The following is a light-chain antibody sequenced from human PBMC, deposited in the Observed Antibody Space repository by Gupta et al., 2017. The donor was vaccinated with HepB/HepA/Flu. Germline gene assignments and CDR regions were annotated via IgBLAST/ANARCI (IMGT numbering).Light chain of an antibody. J-gene: IGKJ5*01. Sequence: DIQMTQSPSSLSASVGDRVTITCRASQGISNYLAWFQQKPGKAPKSLIYAASSLQSGGPSKISGRGSGTEFTPNISSLQPEDVATDYGGKYNRQQSTFGQGTRLEIK. CDR1: QGISNY. CDR3: GKYNRQQST. CDR2: AAS. V-gene: IGKV1-16*02.